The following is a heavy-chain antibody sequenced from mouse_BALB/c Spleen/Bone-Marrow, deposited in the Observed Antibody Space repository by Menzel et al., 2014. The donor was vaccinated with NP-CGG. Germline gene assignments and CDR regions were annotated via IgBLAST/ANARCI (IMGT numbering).Heavy chain of an antibody. CDR1: GFSLTSYG. V-gene: IGHV2-9*02. CDR2: IWAGGST. CDR3: SRVFTTATWGFAY. D-gene: IGHD1-2*01. Sequence: VKLVESGPGLVAPSQSLYITCTVSGFSLTSYGVHWVRQHPGKGLVWLGVIWAGGSTIYNSALMSRLSITKNNSKSQVFLEMDSLQTEDTTMYYCSRVFTTATWGFAYWGRGTLVTVSA. J-gene: IGHJ3*01.